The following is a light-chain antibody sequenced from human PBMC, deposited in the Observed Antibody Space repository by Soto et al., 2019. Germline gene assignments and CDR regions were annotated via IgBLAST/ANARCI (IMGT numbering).Light chain of an antibody. J-gene: IGKJ2*01. CDR1: RSVLFSSNNKNY. V-gene: IGKV4-1*01. CDR2: WAS. Sequence: DIVMTQSPDSLAMSLGERATINCKSSRSVLFSSNNKNYLAWYQQKPGQPPKLLIYWASTREFGVPDRFSGSGSATDFTLTISSLQAEDVAVYYCQQYYVTPHTFGQGTKLEIK. CDR3: QQYYVTPHT.